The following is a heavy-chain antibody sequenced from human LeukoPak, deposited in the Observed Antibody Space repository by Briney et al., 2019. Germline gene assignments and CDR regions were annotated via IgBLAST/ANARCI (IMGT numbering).Heavy chain of an antibody. V-gene: IGHV4-59*01. D-gene: IGHD3-3*01. CDR2: IYYSGST. CDR1: GGSISSYY. CDR3: ARDLGVAPYYYYGMDV. Sequence: PSETLSLTCTVSGGSISSYYWSWIRQPPGKGLEWIGYIYYSGSTNYNPSLKSRVTISVDTSKNQFSLKLSSVTAADTAVYYCARDLGVAPYYYYGMDVWGQGTTVTVSS. J-gene: IGHJ6*02.